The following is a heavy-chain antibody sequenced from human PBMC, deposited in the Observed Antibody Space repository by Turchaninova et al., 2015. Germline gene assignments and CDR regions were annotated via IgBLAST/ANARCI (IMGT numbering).Heavy chain of an antibody. J-gene: IGHJ4*02. CDR2: INAHNGNT. Sequence: QVQLVQSGPEVKKPGASVKGSCKASGYTFTSYGISGVRQAPGQGLEWMGWINAHNGNTNYAQKLQGRVTMTTDTSTSTAYMELRSLRSDDTAVYYCARVLKPPRYYDFWSGSPSYFDYWGQGTLVTVSS. CDR3: ARVLKPPRYYDFWSGSPSYFDY. V-gene: IGHV1-18*01. D-gene: IGHD3-3*01. CDR1: GYTFTSYG.